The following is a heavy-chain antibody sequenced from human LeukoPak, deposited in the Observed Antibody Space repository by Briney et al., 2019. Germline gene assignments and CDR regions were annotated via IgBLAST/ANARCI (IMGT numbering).Heavy chain of an antibody. D-gene: IGHD6-13*01. CDR2: IYYSGST. Sequence: PSETLSLTCTVSGGSISSYYWSWIRQPPGKGLEWIGYIYYSGSTNYNPSLKSRVTISVGTSKNQFSLKLSSVTAADTAVYYCARDVEAAAGLGFDYWGQGTLVTVSS. J-gene: IGHJ4*02. V-gene: IGHV4-59*01. CDR3: ARDVEAAAGLGFDY. CDR1: GGSISSYY.